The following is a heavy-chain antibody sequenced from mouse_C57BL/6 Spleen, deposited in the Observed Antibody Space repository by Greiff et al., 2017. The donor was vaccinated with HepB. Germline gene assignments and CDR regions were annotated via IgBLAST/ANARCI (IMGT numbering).Heavy chain of an antibody. D-gene: IGHD3-2*02. CDR1: GYTFTDYN. J-gene: IGHJ3*01. Sequence: VQLQQSGPELVKPGASVKMSCKASGYTFTDYNMHWVKQSHGKSLEWIGYINPNNGGTSYNQKFKGKATLTVNKSSSTAYMELRSLTSEDSAVYYCARRIEGDSSGYAGFAYWGQGTLVTVSA. CDR3: ARRIEGDSSGYAGFAY. V-gene: IGHV1-22*01. CDR2: INPNNGGT.